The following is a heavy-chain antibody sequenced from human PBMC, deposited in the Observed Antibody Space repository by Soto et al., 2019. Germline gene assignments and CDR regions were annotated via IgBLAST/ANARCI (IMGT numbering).Heavy chain of an antibody. Sequence: SVKVSCKASGGTFSSYAISWVRQAPGQGLEWMGWIIPIFGTTNYAQKLQGRDTITADASTSTAYMELRSLRSDDTAVYYCARDPGYQLLSMNDYWGQGTLVTVSS. J-gene: IGHJ4*02. CDR2: IIPIFGTT. D-gene: IGHD2-2*01. CDR3: ARDPGYQLLSMNDY. CDR1: GGTFSSYA. V-gene: IGHV1-69*13.